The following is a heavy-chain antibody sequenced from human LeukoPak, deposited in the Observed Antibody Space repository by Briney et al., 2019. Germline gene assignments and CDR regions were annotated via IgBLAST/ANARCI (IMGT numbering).Heavy chain of an antibody. CDR1: GYTLTELS. V-gene: IGHV1-24*01. J-gene: IGHJ4*02. D-gene: IGHD4-17*01. CDR3: ARNKWGDYDFDY. CDR2: FDPEDGET. Sequence: ASVKVSCKVSGYTLTELSMHWVRQAPGKGLEWMGGFDPEDGETIYAQKFQGRLTITRDTSASTAYMELSSLRSEDTAVYYCARNKWGDYDFDYWGQGTLVTVSS.